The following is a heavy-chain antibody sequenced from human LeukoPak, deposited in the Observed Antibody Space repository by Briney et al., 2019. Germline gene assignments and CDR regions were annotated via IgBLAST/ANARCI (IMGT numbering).Heavy chain of an antibody. J-gene: IGHJ6*04. CDR1: GYTFTSYA. Sequence: ASVKVSCKASGYTFTSYAMNWVRQAPGQGLEWMGWINTNTGNPTYAQGFTGRFVFSLDTSVSTAYLQISSLKAEDTAVYYCASRYCSGGSCYSLESYYYSYYGMDVWGKGTTVTVSS. CDR2: INTNTGNP. D-gene: IGHD2-15*01. V-gene: IGHV7-4-1*02. CDR3: ASRYCSGGSCYSLESYYYSYYGMDV.